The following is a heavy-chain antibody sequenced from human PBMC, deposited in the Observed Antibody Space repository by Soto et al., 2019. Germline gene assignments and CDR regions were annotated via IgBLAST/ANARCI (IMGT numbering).Heavy chain of an antibody. J-gene: IGHJ4*02. CDR2: ISGSGGST. D-gene: IGHD1-26*01. CDR3: AKGPRGSGSYGWDY. Sequence: EVQLLESGGGLVQPGGSLRLSCAASGFTFSSYAMSWVRQAPGKGLEWVSAISGSGGSTYYADSVKGRFTISRDNXXNTLDLQMNTLRAEDTAVYYCAKGPRGSGSYGWDYWGQGTLVTVSS. V-gene: IGHV3-23*01. CDR1: GFTFSSYA.